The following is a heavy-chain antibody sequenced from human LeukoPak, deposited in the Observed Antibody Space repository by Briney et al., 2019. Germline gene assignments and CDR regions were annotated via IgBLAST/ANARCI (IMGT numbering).Heavy chain of an antibody. J-gene: IGHJ5*02. CDR1: GFPFSGSG. V-gene: IGHV3-74*01. CDR2: ISPDGSRT. CDR3: ARVALGSYNWFDP. Sequence: SGGSLRLSRAASGFPFSGSGMHWVRQAPGKGLVWVSRISPDGSRTTYADSVKGRFTISRDNAKNTVYLQMNSLRAEDTAVYYCARVALGSYNWFDPWGQGTLVTVSS. D-gene: IGHD3-10*01.